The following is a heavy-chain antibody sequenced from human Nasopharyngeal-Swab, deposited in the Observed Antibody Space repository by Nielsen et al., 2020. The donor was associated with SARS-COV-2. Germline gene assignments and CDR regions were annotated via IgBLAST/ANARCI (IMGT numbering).Heavy chain of an antibody. Sequence: GESLKISCATSGFTFSPYTMTWVRQAPGTGLQWISYITSGNSVQYADSVRGRFTISRDNAKNSLYLQMNSLTAEDTAVYYCASERGGGYGDDWGQGTLVTVSS. J-gene: IGHJ4*02. D-gene: IGHD5-12*01. V-gene: IGHV3-48*04. CDR3: ASERGGGYGDD. CDR2: ITSGNSV. CDR1: GFTFSPYT.